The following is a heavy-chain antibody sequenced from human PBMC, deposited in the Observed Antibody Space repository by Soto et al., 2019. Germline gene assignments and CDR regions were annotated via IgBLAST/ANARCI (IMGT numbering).Heavy chain of an antibody. V-gene: IGHV3-23*01. Sequence: PGGSLRLSCAASGFTFSSYAMSWVRQAPGKGLEWVSAISGSGGSTYYADSVKGRFTISRDNSKNTLYLQMNSLRAEDTAVYSCAKDRYSSRQKLYGMDVWGQGTTVTVSS. J-gene: IGHJ6*02. CDR1: GFTFSSYA. CDR2: ISGSGGST. D-gene: IGHD6-13*01. CDR3: AKDRYSSRQKLYGMDV.